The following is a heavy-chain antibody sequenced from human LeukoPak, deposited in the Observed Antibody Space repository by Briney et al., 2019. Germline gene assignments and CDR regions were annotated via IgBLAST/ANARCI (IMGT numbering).Heavy chain of an antibody. CDR1: GGSLSSGDYY. CDR2: IYYSGST. J-gene: IGHJ4*02. D-gene: IGHD4-11*01. Sequence: SETLSLTCTVSGGSLSSGDYYWSWIRQPPGKGLEWIGYIYYSGSTYYNPSPKSRVTISVDTSKNQFSLKLSSVTAADTAVYYCAREDYSNYYFDYWGQGTLVTVSS. CDR3: AREDYSNYYFDY. V-gene: IGHV4-30-4*01.